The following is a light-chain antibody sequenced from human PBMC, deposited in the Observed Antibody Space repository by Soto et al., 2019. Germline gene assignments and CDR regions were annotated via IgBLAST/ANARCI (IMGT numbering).Light chain of an antibody. Sequence: QSVLTPPASRSGAPGHSIAIFRTWACRDVGSYNSVSWYQQYPGKPPKLMIHDVNNRPSGISDRFSGSKSGNTASLTISGLQAEDEADYYCSSFTSSTSYVFGTGTKVTVL. V-gene: IGLV2-14*03. CDR1: CRDVGSYNS. CDR3: SSFTSSTSYV. J-gene: IGLJ1*01. CDR2: DVN.